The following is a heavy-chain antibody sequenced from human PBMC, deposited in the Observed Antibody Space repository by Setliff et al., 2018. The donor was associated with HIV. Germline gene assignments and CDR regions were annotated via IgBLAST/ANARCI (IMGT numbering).Heavy chain of an antibody. CDR3: ARDPHRGYSYGSFDY. V-gene: IGHV1-18*01. CDR2: ISAYNGNT. Sequence: ASVKVSCQASGGTFSSYAISWVRQALGQGLEWMGWISAYNGNTNYSQKLQGRVTMTTDTSTSTAYMELRSLRSDDTAVYYCARDPHRGYSYGSFDYWGQGTLVTVSS. J-gene: IGHJ4*02. D-gene: IGHD5-18*01. CDR1: GGTFSSYA.